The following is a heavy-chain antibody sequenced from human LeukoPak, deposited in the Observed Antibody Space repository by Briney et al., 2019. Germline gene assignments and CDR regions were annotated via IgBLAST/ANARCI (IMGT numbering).Heavy chain of an antibody. Sequence: KPSQTLSLTCTVSGGSISSGDYYWSWIRQPPGKGLEWIGYIYYSGSTYYNPSLKSRVTISVDTSKNQFSLKLSSVTAADTAVYYCARAPRVLRFLEWSSDAFDIWGQGTMVTVPS. CDR2: IYYSGST. D-gene: IGHD3-3*01. V-gene: IGHV4-30-4*08. J-gene: IGHJ3*02. CDR1: GGSISSGDYY. CDR3: ARAPRVLRFLEWSSDAFDI.